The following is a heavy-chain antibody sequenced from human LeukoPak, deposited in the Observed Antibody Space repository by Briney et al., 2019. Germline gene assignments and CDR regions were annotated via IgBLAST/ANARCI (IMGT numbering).Heavy chain of an antibody. D-gene: IGHD4-17*01. CDR3: ARVRKDYGDYAYYYYYMDV. Sequence: PGGSLRLSCAASGFTFSSYWMSWVRQAPGKGLEWVANIKQDGSEKYYVDSVKGRFTISRDNAKNSLYLQMNSLRAEDTAVYYCARVRKDYGDYAYYYYYMDVWGKGTTVTISS. CDR1: GFTFSSYW. CDR2: IKQDGSEK. V-gene: IGHV3-7*03. J-gene: IGHJ6*03.